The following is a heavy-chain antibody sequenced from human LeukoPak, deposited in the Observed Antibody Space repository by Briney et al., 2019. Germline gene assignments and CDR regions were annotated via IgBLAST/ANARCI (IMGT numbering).Heavy chain of an antibody. D-gene: IGHD6-19*01. CDR3: ASTSSSGWYFEDY. CDR2: IIPILGIA. Sequence: GASVKVSCKASGGTFSYYAINWVRQAPGQGLEWMGRIIPILGIANYAQNFQGRVTITADKSTNTAYMELSSLRSEDTAVYYCASTSSSGWYFEDYWGQGTLVTVSS. CDR1: GGTFSYYA. V-gene: IGHV1-69*04. J-gene: IGHJ4*02.